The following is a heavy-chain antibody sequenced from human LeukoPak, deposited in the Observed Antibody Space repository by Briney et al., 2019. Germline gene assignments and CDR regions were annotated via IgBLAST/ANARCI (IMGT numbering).Heavy chain of an antibody. CDR1: GFTFSSYS. D-gene: IGHD4-23*01. J-gene: IGHJ3*02. V-gene: IGHV3-48*01. Sequence: GGSLRLSCVAPGFTFSSYSMNWVRQAPGEGLEWVSYISSLSGTIYYADSVKGRFTISRDNAKNSLYLHMDSLRAEDTAVYYCASEGYGGNSDAFDSWGQGTMVTVSS. CDR3: ASEGYGGNSDAFDS. CDR2: ISSLSGTI.